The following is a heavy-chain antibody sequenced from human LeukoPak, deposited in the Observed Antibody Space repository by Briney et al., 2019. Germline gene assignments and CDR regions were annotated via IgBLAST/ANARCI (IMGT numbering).Heavy chain of an antibody. CDR1: GFTFSSYA. J-gene: IGHJ4*02. CDR3: ASPLWRPDYDILTRFDY. D-gene: IGHD3-9*01. Sequence: GGSLRLSCAASGFTFSSYAMHWVRQAPGKGLEWVAAISYDGSNKYYADSVKGRFTISRDNSKNTLYLQMNSLRAEDTAVYYCASPLWRPDYDILTRFDYWGQGTLVTVSS. CDR2: ISYDGSNK. V-gene: IGHV3-30-3*01.